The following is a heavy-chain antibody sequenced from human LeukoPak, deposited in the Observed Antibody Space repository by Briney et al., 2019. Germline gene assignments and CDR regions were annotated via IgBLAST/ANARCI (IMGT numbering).Heavy chain of an antibody. CDR1: GGSISSSSYY. D-gene: IGHD6-6*01. J-gene: IGHJ4*02. Sequence: PSETLSLTCTVSGGSISSSSYYWSWIRQPAGKGLEWIGRIYTSGSTNYNPSLKSRVTVSVDTSKNQFSLKLSSVTAADTAVYYCAREYIEYSSSLMAGNFDYWGQGTLVTVSS. V-gene: IGHV4-61*02. CDR3: AREYIEYSSSLMAGNFDY. CDR2: IYTSGST.